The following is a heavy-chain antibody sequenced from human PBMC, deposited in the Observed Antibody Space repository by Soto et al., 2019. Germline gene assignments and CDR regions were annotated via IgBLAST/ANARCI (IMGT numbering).Heavy chain of an antibody. D-gene: IGHD3-16*01. CDR1: GFTFSSYA. CDR3: AKSGLGRYYYYGMDV. CDR2: ISGSVGST. Sequence: GGSLRLSCAASGFTFSSYAMSWVRQAPGKGLEWVSAISGSVGSTYYADSVKGRFTISRDNSKNTLYLQMNSLRAEDTAVYYCAKSGLGRYYYYGMDVWGQGTTVTVSS. V-gene: IGHV3-23*01. J-gene: IGHJ6*02.